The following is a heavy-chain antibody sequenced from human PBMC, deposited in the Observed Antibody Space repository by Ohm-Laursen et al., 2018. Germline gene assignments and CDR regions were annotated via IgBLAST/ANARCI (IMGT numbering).Heavy chain of an antibody. Sequence: SVKVSCKASGYTFTNHLMHCARQAPGQGLEWMGWINPASGATDYAQSFQGRITMTSDTSVSTAYMEVSRLQFDDTAVYYCTRDPGGNAFDIWGQGTLVTVSS. CDR3: TRDPGGNAFDI. V-gene: IGHV1-2*02. J-gene: IGHJ3*02. CDR2: INPASGAT. CDR1: GYTFTNHL.